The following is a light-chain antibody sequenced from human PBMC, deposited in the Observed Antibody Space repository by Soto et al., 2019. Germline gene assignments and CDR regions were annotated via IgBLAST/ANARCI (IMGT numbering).Light chain of an antibody. CDR1: QSVSSSY. CDR3: QQYGSSPYT. J-gene: IGKJ2*01. V-gene: IGKV3-20*01. CDR2: GAS. Sequence: EIVFTQSPGTLSLSPGERATLSCRASQSVSSSYLAWYQQKPGQAPRLLIYGASSRATGIPDRFSGSGSGTDFTLTIRRLETEDFAVYYCQQYGSSPYTFGQGTKVDIK.